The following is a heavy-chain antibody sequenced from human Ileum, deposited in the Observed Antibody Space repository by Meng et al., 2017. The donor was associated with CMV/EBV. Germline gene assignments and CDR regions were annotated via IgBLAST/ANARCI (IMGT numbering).Heavy chain of an antibody. J-gene: IGHJ4*02. Sequence: SGDFLYSNTYDWAWIRQPPGKGLEWIGTMYHGGRTYYNPSLMSRVTISVDTSNNQFSLKLRSVTAADTAIYYCARDRDDNWGNFDSWGQGSLVTVSS. CDR3: ARDRDDNWGNFDS. CDR1: GDFLYSNTYD. CDR2: MYHGGRT. D-gene: IGHD7-27*01. V-gene: IGHV4-39*07.